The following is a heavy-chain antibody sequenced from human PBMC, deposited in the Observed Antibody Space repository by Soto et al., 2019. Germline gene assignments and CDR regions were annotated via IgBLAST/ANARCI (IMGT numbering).Heavy chain of an antibody. D-gene: IGHD2-15*01. J-gene: IGHJ4*02. V-gene: IGHV3-30-3*01. CDR1: GFNFSSYA. Sequence: QVQLVESGGGVVQPGRSLRLSCAASGFNFSSYAMHWVRQAPGKGLEWVAVISYDGSNKYYADSVKGRFTISRDNSKNTLYLQMNSLRAEETAVYYCARGWFYYWGQGILVTVSS. CDR3: ARGWFYY. CDR2: ISYDGSNK.